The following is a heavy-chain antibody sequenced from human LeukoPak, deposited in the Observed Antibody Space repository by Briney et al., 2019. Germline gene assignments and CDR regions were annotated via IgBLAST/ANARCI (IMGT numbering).Heavy chain of an antibody. CDR2: IRSKAYGGTT. D-gene: IGHD6-19*01. J-gene: IGHJ4*02. CDR3: TGWLAHFDY. Sequence: GVSLRLSCTASGFTFGDYAMSWFRQDPGKGLEWVGFIRSKAYGGTTEYAASVKGRFTISRDDSKSIAYLQMNSLKTEDTAVYYCTGWLAHFDYWGQGTLVTVSS. CDR1: GFTFGDYA. V-gene: IGHV3-49*03.